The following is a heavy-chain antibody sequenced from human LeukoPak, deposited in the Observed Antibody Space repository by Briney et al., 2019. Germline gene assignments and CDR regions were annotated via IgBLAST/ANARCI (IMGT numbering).Heavy chain of an antibody. CDR1: GFIFSNYA. CDR2: ISGSGGTT. CDR3: ARGGSVFAYFFDY. V-gene: IGHV3-23*01. D-gene: IGHD3-10*01. J-gene: IGHJ4*02. Sequence: GGSLRLSCAASGFIFSNYAMTWARLTPGKGLEWVSAISGSGGTTYYADSVKGRFTISRDSSTNTLYLQLSSQRAEDTAIYYCARGGSVFAYFFDYWGQGTLVTVSS.